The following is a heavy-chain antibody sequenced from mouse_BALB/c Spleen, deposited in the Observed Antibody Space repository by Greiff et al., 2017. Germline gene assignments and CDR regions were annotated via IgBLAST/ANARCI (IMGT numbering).Heavy chain of an antibody. CDR3: ARDHYYGSSHPYAMDY. CDR2: IWAGGST. CDR1: GFSLTSYG. D-gene: IGHD1-1*01. J-gene: IGHJ4*01. Sequence: VNVVESGPGLVAPSQSLSITCTVSGFSLTSYGVHWVRQPPGKGLEWLGVIWAGGSTNYNSALMSRLSISKDNSKSQVFLKMNSLQTDDTAMYYCARDHYYGSSHPYAMDYWGQGTSVTVSS. V-gene: IGHV2-9*02.